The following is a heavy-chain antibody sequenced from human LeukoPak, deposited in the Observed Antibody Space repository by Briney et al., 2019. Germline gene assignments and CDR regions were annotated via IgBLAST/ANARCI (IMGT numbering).Heavy chain of an antibody. CDR1: GFTFSSYA. D-gene: IGHD3-22*01. CDR3: TKALSSGYYWGYDY. J-gene: IGHJ4*02. Sequence: GGSLRLSCAASGFTFSSYAMSWVRQAPGKGLEWVSGISVSGDTTYYADSVKGRFTISRDNSKNTLYLQVHSPRVEDTAVYYCTKALSSGYYWGYDYWGQGTLVTVSS. CDR2: ISVSGDTT. V-gene: IGHV3-23*01.